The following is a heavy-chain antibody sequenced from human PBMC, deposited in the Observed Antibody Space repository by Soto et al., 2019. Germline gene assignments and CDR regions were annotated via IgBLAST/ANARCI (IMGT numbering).Heavy chain of an antibody. CDR3: ARGHDDYGDYNYFDY. J-gene: IGHJ4*02. CDR1: GFTFSSYG. CDR2: ISYDGSNK. D-gene: IGHD4-17*01. Sequence: PGGSLRLSCAASGFTFSSYGMHWVRQAPGKGLEWVAVISYDGSNKYYADSVKGRFTISRNTSISTAYMELSSLRSEDTAVYYCARGHDDYGDYNYFDYWGQGTLVTVSS. V-gene: IGHV3-30*03.